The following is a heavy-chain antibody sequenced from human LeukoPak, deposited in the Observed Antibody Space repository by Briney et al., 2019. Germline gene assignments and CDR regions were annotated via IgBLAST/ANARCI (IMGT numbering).Heavy chain of an antibody. D-gene: IGHD4-17*01. V-gene: IGHV3-21*01. CDR3: ARKKGYGDNNWLDP. CDR2: ISSRSSYI. J-gene: IGHJ5*02. CDR1: GFTLSSYS. Sequence: PGGSLRLSCAASGFTLSSYSMNWVRQAPGKGLEWVSSISSRSSYIYYADSVKGRFTISRDNAKNSLYLQMNSLRAEDTAVYYCARKKGYGDNNWLDPWGQGTLVTVSS.